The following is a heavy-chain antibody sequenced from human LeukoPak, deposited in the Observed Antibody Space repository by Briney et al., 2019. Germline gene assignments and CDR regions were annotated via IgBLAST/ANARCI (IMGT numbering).Heavy chain of an antibody. V-gene: IGHV4-61*02. D-gene: IGHD2-2*01. CDR2: IYTSGST. Sequence: SETLSLTCTVSGGSISSGSYYWSWIRQPAGKGLEWIGRIYTSGSTNYNPSLKSRVTISVDTSKNQFSLKLSSVTAADTAVYYCARAVIVVVPAASLSYYYMDVWGKGTTVTVSS. J-gene: IGHJ6*03. CDR1: GGSISSGSYY. CDR3: ARAVIVVVPAASLSYYYMDV.